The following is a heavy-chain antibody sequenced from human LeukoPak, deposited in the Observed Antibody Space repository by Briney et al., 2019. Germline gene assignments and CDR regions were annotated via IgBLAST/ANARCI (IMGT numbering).Heavy chain of an antibody. CDR2: INHSGST. CDR1: GGSFSGYY. D-gene: IGHD6-13*01. Sequence: SETLSLTCAVYGGSFSGYYWSWIRQPPGKGLEWIGEINHSGSTNYNPSLKSRVTISVDTSKNQFSLKLSSVTAADTAVYYCARVPPAAGSIDYWGQGTLVTVSS. CDR3: ARVPPAAGSIDY. V-gene: IGHV4-34*01. J-gene: IGHJ4*02.